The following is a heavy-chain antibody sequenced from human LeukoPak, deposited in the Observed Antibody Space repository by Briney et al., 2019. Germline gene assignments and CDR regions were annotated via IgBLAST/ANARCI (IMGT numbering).Heavy chain of an antibody. Sequence: GASVKVSCKASGGTFSSYAISWVRQAPGQGLEWMGGIIPIFGTANYAQKFQGRVTITADESTSTAYMELSSLRSEDTAVYYCARGLITMVRGVISPDLDYWGQGTLVTVSS. CDR3: ARGLITMVRGVISPDLDY. J-gene: IGHJ4*02. CDR1: GGTFSSYA. V-gene: IGHV1-69*13. CDR2: IIPIFGTA. D-gene: IGHD3-10*01.